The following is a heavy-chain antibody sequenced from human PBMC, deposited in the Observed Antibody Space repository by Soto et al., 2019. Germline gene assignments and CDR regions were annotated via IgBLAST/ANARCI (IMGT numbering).Heavy chain of an antibody. CDR3: ARVTVAAPSTTHYLDY. D-gene: IGHD1-26*01. CDR2: FYYSGIT. J-gene: IGHJ4*02. Sequence: SETLSLTCTVSGVSVNSGDFYWSWFRQPPGKGLEWIGYFYYSGITNYNPSLQSRVTISADTSKNQFSLKLISVTAAEAAVYYCARVTVAAPSTTHYLDYWGQGTRVTVSS. V-gene: IGHV4-61*08. CDR1: GVSVNSGDFY.